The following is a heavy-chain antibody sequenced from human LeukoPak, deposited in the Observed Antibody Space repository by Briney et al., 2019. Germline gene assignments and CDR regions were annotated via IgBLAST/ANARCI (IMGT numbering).Heavy chain of an antibody. CDR3: ARDPERLWFGELSGGYYFDY. Sequence: PGGSLRLSCAASGFTFSSYAMHWVRQAPGKGLEWVAVISYDGGNKYYADSVKGRFTISRDNSKNTLYLQMNSLRAEDTAVYYCARDPERLWFGELSGGYYFDYWGQGTLVTVSS. CDR1: GFTFSSYA. V-gene: IGHV3-30*04. D-gene: IGHD3-10*01. J-gene: IGHJ4*02. CDR2: ISYDGGNK.